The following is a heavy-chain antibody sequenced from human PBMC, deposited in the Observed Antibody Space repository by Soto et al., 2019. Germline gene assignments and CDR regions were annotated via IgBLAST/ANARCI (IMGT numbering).Heavy chain of an antibody. CDR2: INPSGGST. D-gene: IGHD3-10*01. J-gene: IGHJ6*03. CDR1: GYTFTSYY. V-gene: IGHV1-46*03. Sequence: ASVTVSCQASGYTFTSYYMHWVRQAPGQGLEWMGIINPSGGSTSYAQKFQGRVTMTRDTSTSTVYMELSSLRSEDTAVYYCARGLTYYYGSGNLVDVWGKGTTVTVS. CDR3: ARGLTYYYGSGNLVDV.